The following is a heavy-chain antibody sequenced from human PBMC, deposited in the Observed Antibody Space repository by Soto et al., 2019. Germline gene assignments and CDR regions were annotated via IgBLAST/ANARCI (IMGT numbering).Heavy chain of an antibody. CDR1: GYTFTSYG. V-gene: IGHV1-18*01. CDR3: ARENSSPWFGELLYYFDY. D-gene: IGHD3-10*01. CDR2: ISAYNGNT. J-gene: IGHJ4*02. Sequence: ASVKVSCKASGYTFTSYGISWVRQAPGQGLEWMGWISAYNGNTNYAQKLQGRVTMTTDTSTSTAYMELRSLRSDDTAVYYCARENSSPWFGELLYYFDYRGQGTLVTVPS.